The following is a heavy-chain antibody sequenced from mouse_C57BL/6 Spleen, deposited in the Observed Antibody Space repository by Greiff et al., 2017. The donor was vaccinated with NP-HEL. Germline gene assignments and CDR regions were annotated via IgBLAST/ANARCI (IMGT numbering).Heavy chain of an antibody. CDR3: ARWHYGSSHAMDY. D-gene: IGHD1-1*01. V-gene: IGHV1-26*01. Sequence: VQLKESGPELVKPGASVKISCKASGYTFTDYYMNWVKQSHGKSLEWIGDINPNNGGTSYNQKFKGKATLTVDKSSSTAYMELRSLTSEDSAVYYCARWHYGSSHAMDYWGQGTSVTVSS. CDR2: INPNNGGT. CDR1: GYTFTDYY. J-gene: IGHJ4*01.